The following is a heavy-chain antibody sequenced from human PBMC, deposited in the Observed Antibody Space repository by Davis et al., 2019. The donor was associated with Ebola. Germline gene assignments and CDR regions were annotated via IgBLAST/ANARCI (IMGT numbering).Heavy chain of an antibody. Sequence: SETLSLTCAVYGGSFSGYYWNWFRQPPGKGLEWLGEINHSGSTNYNPSLKSRVTISVDTSKNQFSLKLSSVTAADTAVYYCARLRPSPYYYGMDVWGQGTTVTVSS. V-gene: IGHV4-34*01. CDR3: ARLRPSPYYYGMDV. J-gene: IGHJ6*02. CDR1: GGSFSGYY. CDR2: INHSGST.